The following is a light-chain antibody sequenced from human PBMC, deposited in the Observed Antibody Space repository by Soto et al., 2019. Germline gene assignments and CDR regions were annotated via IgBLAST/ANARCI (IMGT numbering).Light chain of an antibody. CDR3: QQYKNWLFT. J-gene: IGKJ4*01. CDR2: GAS. Sequence: EIVMTQSPATLSVSPGERVTLSCRASQSVSGNLAWYQQKPGQAPRLLIYGASTRATGIPARFSGSGSGTEFTLPISSLQSEDFAVYYCQQYKNWLFTFGGGTRVEIK. V-gene: IGKV3-15*01. CDR1: QSVSGN.